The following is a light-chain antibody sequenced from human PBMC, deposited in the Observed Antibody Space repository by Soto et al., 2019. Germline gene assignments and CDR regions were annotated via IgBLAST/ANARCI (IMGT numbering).Light chain of an antibody. CDR3: SSYTSSSTVV. V-gene: IGLV2-14*01. J-gene: IGLJ2*01. CDR1: SSDVGGYNY. CDR2: DVS. Sequence: QSALTQPASVSGSPGQSITISCTGTSSDVGGYNYVSWYQQHPGKAPKLMIYDVSNRPSGISNRFSGSKSGNTASLTISGHQGEDEADYYCSSYTSSSTVVFGGGTKLTVL.